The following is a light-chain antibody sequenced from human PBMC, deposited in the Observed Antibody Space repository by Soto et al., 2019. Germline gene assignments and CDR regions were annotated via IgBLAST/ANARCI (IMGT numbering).Light chain of an antibody. CDR2: GAS. V-gene: IGKV3-15*01. J-gene: IGKJ1*01. CDR3: QQYNDWPRT. Sequence: DIVMTQSPATLSVSPGERATLSCRASQSVSSNLAWYQQKRGQAPRLLMYGASTRATGIPVRFSGSGSGTEFTLIISSLQSEDFAVYYCQQYNDWPRTFGQGTKVGIK. CDR1: QSVSSN.